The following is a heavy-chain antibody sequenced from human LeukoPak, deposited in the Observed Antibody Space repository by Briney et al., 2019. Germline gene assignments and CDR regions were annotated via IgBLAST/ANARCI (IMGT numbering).Heavy chain of an antibody. CDR3: ARDPSIAVAGSRDY. J-gene: IGHJ4*02. V-gene: IGHV1-2*02. CDR1: GYTFTAYY. D-gene: IGHD6-19*01. Sequence: ASVKVSCKASGYTFTAYYMHWVRQAPGQGLEWMGWINPNSGGTNSSQKFQGRVTMTRDTSISTAYMELSRLRSDDTAVYYCARDPSIAVAGSRDYWGQGTLVTVSS. CDR2: INPNSGGT.